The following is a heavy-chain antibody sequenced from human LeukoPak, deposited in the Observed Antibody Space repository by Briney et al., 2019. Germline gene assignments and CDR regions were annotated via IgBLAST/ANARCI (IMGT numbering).Heavy chain of an antibody. V-gene: IGHV3-74*01. CDR1: GLASSAYK. D-gene: IGHD2-15*01. J-gene: IGHJ4*02. Sequence: GGSLRLSCAASGLASSAYKMHWVRQAPRKGLVWVSRISTDGYTTDYADFVQGRFTASRDNTKNTWSLEMNSLRAEDTAVYYCVVGGSPGYWGQGTLVTVSS. CDR2: ISTDGYTT. CDR3: VVGGSPGY.